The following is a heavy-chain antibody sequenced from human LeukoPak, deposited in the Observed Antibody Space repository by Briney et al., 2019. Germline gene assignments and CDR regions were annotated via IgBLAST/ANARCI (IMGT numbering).Heavy chain of an antibody. CDR1: GFTFSDYH. CDR3: ARGKRQYPYYYFYYMDV. CDR2: ISSSGGTI. V-gene: IGHV3-11*04. J-gene: IGHJ6*03. Sequence: PGGSLRLSCAASGFTFSDYHMSWIRQAPGKGLEWVSYISSSGGTISYADSVKGRFTISRDNAKNSLFLQMNSLRAEDTAMYYCARGKRQYPYYYFYYMDVWGKGTTVTVSS. D-gene: IGHD4-11*01.